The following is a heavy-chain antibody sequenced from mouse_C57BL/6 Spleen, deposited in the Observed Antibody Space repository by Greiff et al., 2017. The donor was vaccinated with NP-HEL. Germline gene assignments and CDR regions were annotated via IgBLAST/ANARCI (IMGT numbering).Heavy chain of an antibody. Sequence: QVQLQQPGAELVMPGASVKLSCKASGYTFTSYWMHWVKQRPGQGLEWIGEIDPSDSYTNYNQKFKGKSTLTVDKSSSTAYMQLSSLTSDDSAVYYCARKDSDYWGQGTTLTVSS. V-gene: IGHV1-69*01. CDR2: IDPSDSYT. CDR1: GYTFTSYW. J-gene: IGHJ2*01. CDR3: ARKDSDY.